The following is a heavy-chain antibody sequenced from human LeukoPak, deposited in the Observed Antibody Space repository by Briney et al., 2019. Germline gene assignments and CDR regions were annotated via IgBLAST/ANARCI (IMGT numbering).Heavy chain of an antibody. J-gene: IGHJ3*02. D-gene: IGHD3-3*02. CDR1: GGSIRGYY. CDR2: IYYSGSAA. CDR3: ARDISGGSHAFDI. V-gene: IGHV4-59*08. Sequence: SETLSLTCTVSGGSIRGYYWSWIRQPPGKGLEWVGSIYYSGSAANYNPSLESRVMTSVDSSKNQFSLQVNSVTAEDTAVYYCARDISGGSHAFDIWGQGTMVTVSS.